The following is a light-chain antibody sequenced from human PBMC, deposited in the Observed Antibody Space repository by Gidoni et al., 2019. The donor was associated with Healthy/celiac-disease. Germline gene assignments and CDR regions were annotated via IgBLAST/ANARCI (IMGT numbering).Light chain of an antibody. Sequence: EIVLTQSPATLSLSPGERATRACRASQSVSSYLAWYQQKPVQAPRLLIYDASNRATGIPDRFSGSGSGTDFTLTISSLEPEDFAVYYCQQRSNWPRTFGQGTKVEIK. CDR3: QQRSNWPRT. CDR1: QSVSSY. V-gene: IGKV3-11*01. CDR2: DAS. J-gene: IGKJ1*01.